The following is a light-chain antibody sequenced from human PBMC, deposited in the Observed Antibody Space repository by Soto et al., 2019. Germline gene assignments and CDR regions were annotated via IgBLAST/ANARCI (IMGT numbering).Light chain of an antibody. J-gene: IGLJ1*01. V-gene: IGLV1-44*01. Sequence: QSVLTQPPSGSGTPGQRVTISCSGSSSNIGSNTVNWYQQLPGTAPKLLIYSNNQRPSGVPDRFSGSKSGTSASLAISGLQSEDEADYYCAAWDDSLNGQVFGTGTKLTVL. CDR2: SNN. CDR3: AAWDDSLNGQV. CDR1: SSNIGSNT.